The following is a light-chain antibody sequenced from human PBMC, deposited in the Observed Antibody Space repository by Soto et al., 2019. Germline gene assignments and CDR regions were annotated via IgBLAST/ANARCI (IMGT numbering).Light chain of an antibody. Sequence: EIVLTQSPGTLSLSPGERATLSCRASQSVGSSYLAWYQQKPGQAPRLLIYGASSRATGIPDRFSGSGSGTDFTLTISRLEPEDFEVYYCQQYGSSPWTFGQGTKVEIX. V-gene: IGKV3-20*01. CDR3: QQYGSSPWT. CDR2: GAS. J-gene: IGKJ1*01. CDR1: QSVGSSY.